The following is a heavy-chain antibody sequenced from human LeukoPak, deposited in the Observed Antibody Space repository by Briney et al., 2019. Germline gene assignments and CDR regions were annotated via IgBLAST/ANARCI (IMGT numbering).Heavy chain of an antibody. CDR1: GYSFTSYW. CDR2: IYPGDSDT. Sequence: GESLKISCKGSGYSFTSYWIGWVRQMPGKGLEWMGIIYPGDSDTRYSPSFQGQVAISADKSISTAYLQRSSLKASDTAMYYCARSYSYGSGSYRFDPWGQGTLVTVSS. D-gene: IGHD3-10*01. J-gene: IGHJ5*02. CDR3: ARSYSYGSGSYRFDP. V-gene: IGHV5-51*01.